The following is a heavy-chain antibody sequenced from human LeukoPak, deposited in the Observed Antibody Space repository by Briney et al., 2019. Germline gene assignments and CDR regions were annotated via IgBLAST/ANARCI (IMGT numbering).Heavy chain of an antibody. D-gene: IGHD1-26*01. CDR2: IYISGNT. Sequence: SETLSLTCTVSGGSISTGSYCWSWIRQPAGKGLEWIGHIYISGNTNYNPSLKSRVTISVDKSKNQFSLKLSSVTAADTAVYYCASGGSYYPDYYYYYYMDVWGKGTTVTVSS. CDR3: ASGGSYYPDYYYYYYMDV. J-gene: IGHJ6*03. CDR1: GGSISTGSYC. V-gene: IGHV4-61*09.